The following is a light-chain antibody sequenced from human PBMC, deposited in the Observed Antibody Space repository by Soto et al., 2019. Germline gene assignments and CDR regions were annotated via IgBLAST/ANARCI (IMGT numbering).Light chain of an antibody. CDR1: QGITSY. V-gene: IGKV1-9*01. Sequence: IQLTQSPSSLSASVGDSVTITCRASQGITSYLAWYQQKPGKAPNLLIDGASTLQSGVPSRFSGSGSGTDFTLTISSLQAEDFATYYCQQTRSYPSTFGGGTKVDIK. J-gene: IGKJ4*01. CDR3: QQTRSYPST. CDR2: GAS.